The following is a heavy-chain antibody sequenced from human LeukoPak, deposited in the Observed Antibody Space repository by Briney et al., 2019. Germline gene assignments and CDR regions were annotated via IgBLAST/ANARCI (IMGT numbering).Heavy chain of an antibody. V-gene: IGHV3-74*01. CDR1: GFTFSSYW. CDR2: MNTDGSNT. D-gene: IGHD4-17*01. CDR3: ARGSDYGSNTDY. Sequence: PGGSLRLSCAASGFTFSSYWMHWVRQAPGKGLVWVSRMNTDGSNTRYADSVKGRFIISRENAKNTFYLQMNSLRTEDTAVYYCARGSDYGSNTDYWGHGTLVTVSS. J-gene: IGHJ4*01.